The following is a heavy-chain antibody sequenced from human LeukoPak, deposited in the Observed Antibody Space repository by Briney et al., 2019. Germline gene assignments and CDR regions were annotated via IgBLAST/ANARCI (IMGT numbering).Heavy chain of an antibody. Sequence: ASVKVSCKASGYTFTGYYMHWVRQAPGQGLEWMGWINPNSGGTNYAQKFQGRVTMTRDTSISTAYMELSRLRSDDTAVYYCARGRGDIVATISRALLAFDIWGQGTMVTVSS. J-gene: IGHJ3*02. V-gene: IGHV1-2*02. CDR1: GYTFTGYY. D-gene: IGHD5-12*01. CDR2: INPNSGGT. CDR3: ARGRGDIVATISRALLAFDI.